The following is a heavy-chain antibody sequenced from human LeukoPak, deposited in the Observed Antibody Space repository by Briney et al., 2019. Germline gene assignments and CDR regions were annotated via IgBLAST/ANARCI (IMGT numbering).Heavy chain of an antibody. CDR2: IVVCSGNT. CDR1: GFTFTSSA. J-gene: IGHJ6*02. D-gene: IGHD2-21*02. CDR3: AADPYCGGDCYPGYYGMDV. Sequence: SVNVSCKASGFTFTSSALQWVRQARGQRLAGIGWIVVCSGNTNKAQKFQERVTITRDMSTSTAYLELSSLRSEDTAVDYYAADPYCGGDCYPGYYGMDVWGQGTTVTVSS. V-gene: IGHV1-58*01.